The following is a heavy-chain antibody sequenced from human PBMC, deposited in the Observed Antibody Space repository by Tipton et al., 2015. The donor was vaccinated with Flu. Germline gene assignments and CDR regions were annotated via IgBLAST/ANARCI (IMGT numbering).Heavy chain of an antibody. CDR1: GDSIDSRYF. D-gene: IGHD6-13*01. V-gene: IGHV4-38-2*02. CDR3: AREEARIAAADLYYYGMDV. J-gene: IGHJ6*02. CDR2: VHPTGNG. Sequence: TLSLTCSVSGDSIDSRYFWGWIRQPPGKGLEWIGNVHPTGNGYYNVSLRSRVTIAVDRPKNQFSLSLTSVTAADTAVYYCAREEARIAAADLYYYGMDVWDQGP.